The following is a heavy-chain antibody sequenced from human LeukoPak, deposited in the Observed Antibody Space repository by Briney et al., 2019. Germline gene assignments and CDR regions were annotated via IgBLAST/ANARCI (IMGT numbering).Heavy chain of an antibody. CDR3: ARKYYYDSSGYDLSFDY. D-gene: IGHD3-22*01. J-gene: IGHJ4*02. CDR1: GGTFSSYT. CDR2: IIPIFATA. Sequence: SVKVSCKASGGTFSSYTISWVRQAPGQGLEWMGGIIPIFATANYAQKFQGRVTITADESTSTAYMELSSLRSEDTAVYYCARKYYYDSSGYDLSFDYWGQGTLVTVSS. V-gene: IGHV1-69*01.